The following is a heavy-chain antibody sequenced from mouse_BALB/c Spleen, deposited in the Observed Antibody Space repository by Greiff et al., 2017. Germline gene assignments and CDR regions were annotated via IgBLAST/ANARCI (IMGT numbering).Heavy chain of an antibody. J-gene: IGHJ2*01. Sequence: VQLQQSGAELAKPGASVKMSCKASGYAFSSSWMNWVKQRPGQGLEWIGRIYPGDGDTNYNGKFKGKATLTADKSSSTAYMQLSSLTSVDSAVYFCARGEVRRYFDYWGQGTTLTVSS. CDR2: IYPGDGDT. CDR1: GYAFSSSW. V-gene: IGHV1-80*01. CDR3: ARGEVRRYFDY. D-gene: IGHD2-14*01.